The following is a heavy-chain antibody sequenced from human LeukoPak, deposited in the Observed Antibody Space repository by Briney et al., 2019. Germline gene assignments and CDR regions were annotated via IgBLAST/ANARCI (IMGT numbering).Heavy chain of an antibody. CDR1: GGSFNTYS. J-gene: IGHJ3*02. CDR3: ARNLIVVFNDAFDI. V-gene: IGHV4-59*01. D-gene: IGHD3-22*01. Sequence: PSETLSLTCTVSGGSFNTYSWSWIRQPPGKGLEWIGFIYYSGSTNYTPSLKGRVTISVDTSKNQFSLKLSSVTAADTAVYYCARNLIVVFNDAFDIWGQGTMVTVSS. CDR2: IYYSGST.